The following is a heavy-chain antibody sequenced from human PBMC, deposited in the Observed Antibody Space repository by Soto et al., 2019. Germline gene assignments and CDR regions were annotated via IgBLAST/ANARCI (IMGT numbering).Heavy chain of an antibody. D-gene: IGHD3-9*01. CDR2: ISYDGSNK. CDR1: GFTFSSYA. Sequence: PGGSLRLSCAASGFTFSSYAMHWVRQAPGKGLEWVAVISYDGSNKYYADSVKGRFTISRDNSKNTLYLQMNSLRAEDTAVYYCASGIAARTGLYYDILTGYYRPEYYYYGMDVWGQGTTVTVSS. CDR3: ASGIAARTGLYYDILTGYYRPEYYYYGMDV. V-gene: IGHV3-30-3*01. J-gene: IGHJ6*02.